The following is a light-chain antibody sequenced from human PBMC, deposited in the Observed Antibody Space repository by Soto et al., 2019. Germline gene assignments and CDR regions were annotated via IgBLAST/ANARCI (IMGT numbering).Light chain of an antibody. CDR3: ASWDDSLSGFVV. CDR1: SSNIGSNY. CDR2: RNS. J-gene: IGLJ2*01. V-gene: IGLV1-47*01. Sequence: VLTQPPSASGTPGQRVTISCSGSSSNIGSNYVFWYQQLPGTAPKVLMYRNSQRPSGVPDRFSGSKSGTSASLAISGLRSEDEADYYCASWDDSLSGFVVFGGGTKLTVL.